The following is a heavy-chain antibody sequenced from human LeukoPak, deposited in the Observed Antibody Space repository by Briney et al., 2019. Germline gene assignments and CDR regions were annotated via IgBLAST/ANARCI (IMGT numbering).Heavy chain of an antibody. D-gene: IGHD5-12*01. V-gene: IGHV6-1*01. J-gene: IGHJ4*02. Sequence: SQTLSLTCAISGDTVSSNSAAWNWIRQSPWRGLEWMGRTYYRSKWYNDYAVSVKSRITINPATSKNQFSLQLNSVTPEDTAVYYCARDGGYVKFDYWGQGTLVTVSS. CDR2: TYYRSKWYN. CDR3: ARDGGYVKFDY. CDR1: GDTVSSNSAA.